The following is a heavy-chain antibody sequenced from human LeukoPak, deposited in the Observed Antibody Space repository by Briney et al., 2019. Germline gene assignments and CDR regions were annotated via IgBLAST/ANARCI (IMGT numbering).Heavy chain of an antibody. CDR3: AKDRPNYYGSNGHYYRRDGDY. CDR1: GFTFSSYG. D-gene: IGHD3-22*01. CDR2: ITSSGDGT. Sequence: PGGSLRLSCAASGFTFSSYGMHWVRQAPGKGLEWVASITSSGDGTYYADSVKGRFTISRDNSENTLYLQMNSLRVEDTAVYFCAKDRPNYYGSNGHYYRRDGDYWGQGTLVTVSS. J-gene: IGHJ4*02. V-gene: IGHV3-23*01.